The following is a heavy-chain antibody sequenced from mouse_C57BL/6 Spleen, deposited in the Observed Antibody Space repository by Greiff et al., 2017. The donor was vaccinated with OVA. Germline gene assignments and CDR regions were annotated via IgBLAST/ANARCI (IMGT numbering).Heavy chain of an antibody. D-gene: IGHD4-1*01. Sequence: QVQLQQSGPELVKPGASVKISCKASGYAFSSSWMNWVKQRPGKGLEWIGRIYPGDGDTNYNGKFKGKATLTADKSSSTAYMQLSSLTSEDSAVYVSATNWDEGVFGYWGQGTTLTVS. CDR1: GYAFSSSW. CDR2: IYPGDGDT. CDR3: ATNWDEGVFGY. J-gene: IGHJ2*01. V-gene: IGHV1-82*01.